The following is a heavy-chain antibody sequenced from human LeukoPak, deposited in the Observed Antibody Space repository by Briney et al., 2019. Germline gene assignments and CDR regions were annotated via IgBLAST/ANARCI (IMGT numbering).Heavy chain of an antibody. J-gene: IGHJ4*02. CDR2: ISAYNGNT. CDR1: GYTFTSYG. D-gene: IGHD4-17*01. Sequence: ASVKVSCKASGYTFTSYGISWVRQAPGQGLEWMGWISAYNGNTNYAQKLQGRVTVTTDTSTSTAYMELRSLRSDDTAVYYCARDGRYGDYDAVFDYWGQGTLVTVSS. V-gene: IGHV1-18*01. CDR3: ARDGRYGDYDAVFDY.